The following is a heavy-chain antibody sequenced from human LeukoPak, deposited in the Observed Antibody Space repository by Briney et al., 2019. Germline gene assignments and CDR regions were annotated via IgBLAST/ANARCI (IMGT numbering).Heavy chain of an antibody. D-gene: IGHD3-22*01. CDR1: GFTFRNAR. CDR2: IQSAGSKT. CDR3: ARDSYDSSGYYYYYMDV. J-gene: IGHJ6*03. Sequence: GGSLRLSCIASGFTFRNARMSWVRQAPGEGLEWVAFIQSAGSKTYYADSVRGRFTISRDTTKNTLYLQMNSLRGGDTAVYYCARDSYDSSGYYYYYMDVWGKGTTVTVSS. V-gene: IGHV3-30*02.